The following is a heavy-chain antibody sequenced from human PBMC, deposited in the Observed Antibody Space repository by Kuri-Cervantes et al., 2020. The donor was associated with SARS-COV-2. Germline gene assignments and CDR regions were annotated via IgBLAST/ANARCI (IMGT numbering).Heavy chain of an antibody. CDR1: GYSISSGYY. V-gene: IGHV4-38-2*02. J-gene: IGHJ4*02. Sequence: SETLSLTCTVSGYSISSGYYWGWIRQPPGKGLEWIGEINHSGSTNYNPSLKSRVTISVDTSKNQFSLKLSSVTAADTAVYYCARREIAARRLFDYWGQGTLVTVSS. CDR3: ARREIAARRLFDY. CDR2: INHSGST. D-gene: IGHD6-6*01.